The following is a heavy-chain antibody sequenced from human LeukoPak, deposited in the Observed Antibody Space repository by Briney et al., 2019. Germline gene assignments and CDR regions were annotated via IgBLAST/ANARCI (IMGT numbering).Heavy chain of an antibody. V-gene: IGHV1-24*01. CDR1: GYTLTELS. CDR2: FDPEDGET. J-gene: IGHJ4*02. D-gene: IGHD6-13*01. Sequence: GASVKVTCKVSGYTLTELSMHWVRLAPGKGLEWMGGFDPEDGETIYAQKFQGRVTMTEDTSTDTAYMELSSLRSEDTAVYYCATVIGVALRGAAAFDYWAREPWSPSPQ. CDR3: ATVIGVALRGAAAFDY.